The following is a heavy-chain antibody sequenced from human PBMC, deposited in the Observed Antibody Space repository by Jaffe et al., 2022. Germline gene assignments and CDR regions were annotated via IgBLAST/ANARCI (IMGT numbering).Heavy chain of an antibody. CDR1: GFTFGDYA. CDR2: IRSKAYGGTT. V-gene: IGHV3-49*04. Sequence: EVQLVESGGGLVQPGRSLRLSCTASGFTFGDYAMSWVRQAPGKGLEWVGFIRSKAYGGTTEYAASVKGRFTISRDDSKSIAYLQMNSLKTEDTAVYYCTRGSHYYDSSGYEVGRSLSRFDPWGQGTLVTVSS. D-gene: IGHD3-22*01. CDR3: TRGSHYYDSSGYEVGRSLSRFDP. J-gene: IGHJ5*02.